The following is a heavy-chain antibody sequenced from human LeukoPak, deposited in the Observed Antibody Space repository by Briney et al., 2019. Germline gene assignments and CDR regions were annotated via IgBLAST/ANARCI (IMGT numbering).Heavy chain of an antibody. Sequence: GRSLRLSCTGSGFTFGDYPLFWVRQAPGRGLEWVGFIRSKPYSGTADYAASVKGRFTISRDDSDSIAYLQMNSLKTEDTAVYYCTRGIAAAGIYYFDYWGQGTLVTVSS. CDR2: IRSKPYSGTA. CDR3: TRGIAAAGIYYFDY. CDR1: GFTFGDYP. D-gene: IGHD6-13*01. J-gene: IGHJ4*02. V-gene: IGHV3-49*04.